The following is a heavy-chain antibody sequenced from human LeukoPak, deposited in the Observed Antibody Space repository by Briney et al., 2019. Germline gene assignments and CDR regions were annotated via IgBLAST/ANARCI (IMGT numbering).Heavy chain of an antibody. CDR3: ARVIAVAGSP. J-gene: IGHJ5*02. CDR1: GYTFTSYD. Sequence: ASVKVSCKASGYTFTSYDINWVRQATGQGLEWMGWMNPNSGNTGYAQKCQGRVTMTRNTSISTAYMELSSLRSEDTAVYYCARVIAVAGSPWGQGTLVTVSS. V-gene: IGHV1-8*01. D-gene: IGHD6-19*01. CDR2: MNPNSGNT.